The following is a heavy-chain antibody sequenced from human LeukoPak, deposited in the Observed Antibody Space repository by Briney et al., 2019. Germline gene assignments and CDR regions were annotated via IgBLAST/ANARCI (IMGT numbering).Heavy chain of an antibody. Sequence: PGGSLRLSCAASGFTFSSYWMSWVRQAPGKGLEWVANIKQDGIEKYYVDSVKGRFTISRDNAKNSLYLQMNSLRAEDTAVYYCARESQPLYGNPDHDAFDIWGQGTMVTVSS. V-gene: IGHV3-7*01. CDR1: GFTFSSYW. D-gene: IGHD1-14*01. J-gene: IGHJ3*02. CDR3: ARESQPLYGNPDHDAFDI. CDR2: IKQDGIEK.